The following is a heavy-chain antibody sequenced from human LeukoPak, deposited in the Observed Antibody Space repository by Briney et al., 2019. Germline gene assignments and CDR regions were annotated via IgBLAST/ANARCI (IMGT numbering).Heavy chain of an antibody. CDR3: AKDLRGGYRYQPDY. CDR2: ISDDGSKK. D-gene: IGHD5-12*01. V-gene: IGHV3-30*18. CDR1: GFSFNYYA. J-gene: IGHJ4*02. Sequence: GGSLRLSCAASGFSFNYYAMRWVRQAPGKGLEWVALISDDGSKKYYADSMKGRFTISRDNSKKSLYLQMSSLRAEDTAVYYCAKDLRGGYRYQPDYWGQGTLVTVSS.